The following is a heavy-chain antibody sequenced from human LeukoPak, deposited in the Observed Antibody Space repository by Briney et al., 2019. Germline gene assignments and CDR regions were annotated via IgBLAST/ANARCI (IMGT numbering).Heavy chain of an antibody. D-gene: IGHD6-13*01. V-gene: IGHV3-7*01. J-gene: IGHJ4*01. CDR2: IRQDGSEK. CDR3: ARDGTAAGLYFDL. Sequence: GGSLRLSCEVSGFTFTDYWMNWVRQAPGKGPEWVASIRQDGSEKTYVDSVKGRFTISRDNTKNSLSLQLNGLRADDTAIYYCARDGTAAGLYFDLWGQGTLVTVSS. CDR1: GFTFTDYW.